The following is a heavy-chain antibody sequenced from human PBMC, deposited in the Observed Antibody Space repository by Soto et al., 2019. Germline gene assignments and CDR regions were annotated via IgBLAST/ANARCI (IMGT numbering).Heavy chain of an antibody. CDR2: IYYSGST. CDR3: ARDPDYYGHAFDI. Sequence: SETLSLTCTVSGGSISSYYWIWIRQPPGKGLEWIGYIYYSGSTNYNPSLKSRVTISVDTSKNQFSLKLSSVTAADTAVYYCARDPDYYGHAFDIWGQGTMVTVSS. CDR1: GGSISSYY. V-gene: IGHV4-59*01. D-gene: IGHD3-10*01. J-gene: IGHJ3*02.